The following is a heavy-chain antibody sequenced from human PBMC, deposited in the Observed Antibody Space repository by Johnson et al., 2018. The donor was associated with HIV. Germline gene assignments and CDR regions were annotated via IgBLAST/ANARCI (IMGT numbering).Heavy chain of an antibody. D-gene: IGHD6-19*01. V-gene: IGHV3-13*01. CDR2: IGTDIGYT. Sequence: VQLVESGGGSVQSGGSLRLSCAASGFAFGLYDMHWVRQAPGKGLEWVSSIGTDIGYTHYSASVKGRFSVSREDAKDSLYLQINDLRAGDTAIYYCVREFMRPTPVPGPGDAPFDIWGRGTMVTVSS. CDR1: GFAFGLYD. J-gene: IGHJ3*02. CDR3: VREFMRPTPVPGPGDAPFDI.